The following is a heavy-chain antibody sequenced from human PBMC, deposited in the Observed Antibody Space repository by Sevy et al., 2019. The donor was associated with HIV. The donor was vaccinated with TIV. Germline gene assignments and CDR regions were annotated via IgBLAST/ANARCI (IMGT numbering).Heavy chain of an antibody. Sequence: SETLSLTCTVSGDSFSSYFWAWIRQPAGKGLEWIGRINTSGSTNYNPSLKSRVTMSVDTSKSQFSLKVTSLTAADTXXYFCARSNWVTATNGFSKSYYFDYWGQGSLVTVSS. J-gene: IGHJ4*02. CDR1: GDSFSSYF. CDR3: ARSNWVTATNGFSKSYYFDY. D-gene: IGHD7-27*01. V-gene: IGHV4-4*07. CDR2: INTSGST.